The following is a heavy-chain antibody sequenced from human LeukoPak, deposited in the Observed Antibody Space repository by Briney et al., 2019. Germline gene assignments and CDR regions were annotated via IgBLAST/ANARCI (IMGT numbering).Heavy chain of an antibody. CDR2: INPNSGGT. CDR3: ARGFSSWYLSPYYLEY. D-gene: IGHD6-13*01. CDR1: GYTFTGYY. V-gene: IGHV1-2*02. J-gene: IGHJ4*02. Sequence: ASVKVSCKASGYTFTGYYMHWVRQVPGQALEWMGWINPNSGGTHYAQKFQGRGAMTRDTSITTAYMELSRLRSDDTAVYYCARGFSSWYLSPYYLEYCGQGTPVTVSS.